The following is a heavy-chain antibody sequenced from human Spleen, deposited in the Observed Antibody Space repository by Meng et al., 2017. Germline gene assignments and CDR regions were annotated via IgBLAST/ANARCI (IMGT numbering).Heavy chain of an antibody. D-gene: IGHD6-19*01. J-gene: IGHJ4*02. Sequence: LRPSCTVPGGLISSVSYYWCSIRQPAGKGLEWIGRIYTSGSTNYNPSLTSRENISVDTSKNQFSLKLGSVTAADTAVYYCARGSQGSGWYVRGYYFDYWGQGSLVTVSS. V-gene: IGHV4-61*02. CDR2: IYTSGST. CDR1: GGLISSVSYY. CDR3: ARGSQGSGWYVRGYYFDY.